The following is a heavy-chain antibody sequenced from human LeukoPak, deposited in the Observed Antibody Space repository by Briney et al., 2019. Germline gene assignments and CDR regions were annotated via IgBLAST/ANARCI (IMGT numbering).Heavy chain of an antibody. V-gene: IGHV1-24*01. CDR3: ATSRDLFNFDY. D-gene: IGHD3-10*01. J-gene: IGHJ4*02. CDR1: GYTLTERS. CDR2: FDPADGDT. Sequence: ASMNVSCKVSGYTLTERSMHWVRQSPGKGREWMGGFDPADGDTVYAQHLEGRVTMTLDTSTDTAYVELSGLRSEDTAVYYCATSRDLFNFDYWGQGTLVIVSS.